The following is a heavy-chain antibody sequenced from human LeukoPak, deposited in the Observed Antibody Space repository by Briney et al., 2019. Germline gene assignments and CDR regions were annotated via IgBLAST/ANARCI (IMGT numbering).Heavy chain of an antibody. CDR1: GGSFSGYY. V-gene: IGHV4-34*01. CDR3: ARHHEVGATNY. J-gene: IGHJ4*02. D-gene: IGHD1-26*01. Sequence: SETLSLTCAVYGGSFSGYYWSWIRQPPGKGLEWIGEINHSGSTNYNPSLKSRVTISVDTSKNQFSLKLSSVTAADTAVYYCARHHEVGATNYWGQGTLVTVSS. CDR2: INHSGST.